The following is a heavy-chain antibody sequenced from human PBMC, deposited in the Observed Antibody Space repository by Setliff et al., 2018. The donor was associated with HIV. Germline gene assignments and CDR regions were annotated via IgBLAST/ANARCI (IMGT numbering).Heavy chain of an antibody. CDR3: ARKLRPGHGVDV. D-gene: IGHD3-10*01. CDR1: GFTFSSYS. V-gene: IGHV3-21*01. CDR2: ISSSSSYI. Sequence: GGSLRLSCAASGFTFSSYSMNWVRQAPGKGLEWVSSISSSSSYIYYADSVKGRFTISRDNAKNSMDLQMNSLRADDTAIYYCARKLRPGHGVDVWGQGTTVTVS. J-gene: IGHJ6*02.